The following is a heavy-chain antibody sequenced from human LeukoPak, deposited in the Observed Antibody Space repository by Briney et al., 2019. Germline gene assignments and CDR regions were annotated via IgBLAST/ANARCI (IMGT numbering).Heavy chain of an antibody. D-gene: IGHD3-10*01. V-gene: IGHV3-20*01. CDR2: INWNGVKT. Sequence: PGGSLRLSCAASGLTFEDFGMTWVRQVPGEGLEWVSGINWNGVKTHYADSVKGRFTISRDNAKNTLYLEMNSLRVDDTALYHCARDSGIWFGTRDAFDIWGQGTMVTVST. CDR1: GLTFEDFG. J-gene: IGHJ3*02. CDR3: ARDSGIWFGTRDAFDI.